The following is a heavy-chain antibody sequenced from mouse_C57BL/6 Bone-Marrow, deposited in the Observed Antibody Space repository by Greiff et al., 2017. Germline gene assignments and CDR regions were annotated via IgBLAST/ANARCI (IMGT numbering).Heavy chain of an antibody. CDR2: IYPRSSNT. D-gene: IGHD2-3*01. V-gene: IGHV1-81*01. Sequence: QVQLQQSGAELARPGASVKLSCKASGYTFTSYGISWVKQRTGQGLEWIGEIYPRSSNTYYNEKFKGQATLTVAKPSSTAYMQLSSLKSEDSAVYYWARAGWDYFDYWGQGTTLTVSS. J-gene: IGHJ2*01. CDR1: GYTFTSYG. CDR3: ARAGWDYFDY.